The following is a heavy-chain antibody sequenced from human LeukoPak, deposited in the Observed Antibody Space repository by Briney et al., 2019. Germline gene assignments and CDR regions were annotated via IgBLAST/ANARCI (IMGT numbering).Heavy chain of an antibody. V-gene: IGHV1-3*01. CDR1: GYTFTGYY. CDR2: INAGNGNT. D-gene: IGHD1-14*01. CDR3: ARGPLTRVSNWFDP. J-gene: IGHJ5*02. Sequence: ASVKVSCKASGYTFTGYYIHWVRQAPGQRLEWMGWINAGNGNTKYSQKFQGRVTITRDTSASTAYMELSSLRSEDTAVYYCARGPLTRVSNWFDPWGQGTLVTVSS.